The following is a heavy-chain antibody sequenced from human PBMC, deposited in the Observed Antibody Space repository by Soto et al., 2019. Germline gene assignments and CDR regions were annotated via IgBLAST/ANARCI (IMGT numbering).Heavy chain of an antibody. J-gene: IGHJ4*02. CDR2: VKSKTDGGTT. D-gene: IGHD3-22*01. CDR3: TTDAGYSGYYPRDFDY. V-gene: IGHV3-15*05. Sequence: VGSLRLSCAASGFSFSNAWMSWVRQAPGKGLEWVGRVKSKTDGGTTDYAAPVKGRFTVSRDDSKNMLVLQMNSLKTEDTAVYYCTTDAGYSGYYPRDFDYWGQGTLVTVSS. CDR1: GFSFSNAW.